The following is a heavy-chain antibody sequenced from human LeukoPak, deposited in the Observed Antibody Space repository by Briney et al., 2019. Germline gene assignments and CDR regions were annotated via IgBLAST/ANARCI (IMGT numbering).Heavy chain of an antibody. CDR3: AKAGYDILTGYYEYYFDY. J-gene: IGHJ4*02. D-gene: IGHD3-9*01. Sequence: PGGSLRLSCAASGFTFSSYAMAWVRQAPGKGLEWVSAISSSGGSTYYADSVKGRFTISRDNSKNTLYLQMNSLRAEDTAVYYCAKAGYDILTGYYEYYFDYWGQGTLVTVSS. CDR2: ISSSGGST. V-gene: IGHV3-23*01. CDR1: GFTFSSYA.